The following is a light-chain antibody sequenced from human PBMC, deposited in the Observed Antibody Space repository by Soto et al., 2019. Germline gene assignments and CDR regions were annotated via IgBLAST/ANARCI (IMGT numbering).Light chain of an antibody. CDR3: LRYTQPPST. CDR1: QSLVYIDGNTY. Sequence: VLHQSPLSLPVTLGQPASISCRSSQSLVYIDGNTYWNWFQQRPGQSPRRLIYKVPNRFSGVPDRFSGSGAGTDFTLESIRVEAEDVEFYQCLRYTQPPSTFGQGTRLE. CDR2: KVP. V-gene: IGKV2-30*01. J-gene: IGKJ5*01.